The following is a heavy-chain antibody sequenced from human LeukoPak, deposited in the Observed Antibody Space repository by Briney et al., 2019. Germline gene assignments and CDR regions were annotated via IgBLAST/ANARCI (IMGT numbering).Heavy chain of an antibody. J-gene: IGHJ4*02. V-gene: IGHV3-64*01. Sequence: PGGSLRLSCAASGFTFSSYAMHWVRQAPGKGLEYVSAISSNGGSTYYANSVKGRFTISRDNSKNTLYLQMNSLRAEDTAVYYCARDDPMIVVVITESYFDYWGQGTLVTVSS. CDR2: ISSNGGST. D-gene: IGHD3-22*01. CDR3: ARDDPMIVVVITESYFDY. CDR1: GFTFSSYA.